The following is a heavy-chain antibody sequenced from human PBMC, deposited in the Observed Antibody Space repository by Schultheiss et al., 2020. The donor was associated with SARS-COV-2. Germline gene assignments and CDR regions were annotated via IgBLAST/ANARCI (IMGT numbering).Heavy chain of an antibody. D-gene: IGHD2-2*01. CDR2: IYYSGST. CDR1: GGSISSYY. Sequence: SETLSLTCTVSGGSISSYYWSWIRQPPGKGLEWIGYIYYSGSTNYNPSLKSRVTISVDTSKNQFSLKLSSVTAADTAVYYCARLVVVPAAKGGKDYWGQGTLVTVSS. CDR3: ARLVVVPAAKGGKDY. V-gene: IGHV4-59*08. J-gene: IGHJ4*02.